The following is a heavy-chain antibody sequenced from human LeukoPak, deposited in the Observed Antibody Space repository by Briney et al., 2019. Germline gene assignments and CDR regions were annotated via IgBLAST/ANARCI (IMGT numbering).Heavy chain of an antibody. D-gene: IGHD5-24*01. CDR2: IKQDGSEK. Sequence: GGSLRLSCVGSGFTLSNYWMSWVRHAPGKGLEWVANIKQDGSEKYYVDSVKGRFTISRDNAKNSIYLQMNSLRVEDTAVYYCARPSRDGYRYTFDYWGQGILVTVSS. J-gene: IGHJ4*02. V-gene: IGHV3-7*04. CDR1: GFTLSNYW. CDR3: ARPSRDGYRYTFDY.